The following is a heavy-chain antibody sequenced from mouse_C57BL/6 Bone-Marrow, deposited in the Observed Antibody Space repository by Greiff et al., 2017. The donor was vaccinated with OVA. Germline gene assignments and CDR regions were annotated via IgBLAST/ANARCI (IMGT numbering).Heavy chain of an antibody. CDR1: GYTFTDYN. CDR3: ARRWGDYDYFDY. J-gene: IGHJ2*01. D-gene: IGHD2-4*01. Sequence: VQLQQSGPELVKPGASVKIPCKASGYTFTDYNMDWVKQSHGKSLEWIGDINPNNGGTIYNQKFKGKATLTVDKSSSTAYMELRSLTSEDTAVYNCARRWGDYDYFDYWGQGTTLTVSS. CDR2: INPNNGGT. V-gene: IGHV1-18*01.